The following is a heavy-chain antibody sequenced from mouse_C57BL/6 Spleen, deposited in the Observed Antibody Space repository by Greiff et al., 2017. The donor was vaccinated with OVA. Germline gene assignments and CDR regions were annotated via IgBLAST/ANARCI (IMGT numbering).Heavy chain of an antibody. CDR1: GFTFSSYA. CDR3: ARGSSGLYYFDY. CDR2: ISDGGSYT. Sequence: EVNVVESGGGLVKPGGSLKLSCAASGFTFSSYAMSWVRQTPEKRLEWVATISDGGSYTYYPDNVKGRFTISRDNAKNNLYLQMSHLKSEDTAMYYCARGSSGLYYFDYWGQGTTLTVSS. J-gene: IGHJ2*01. D-gene: IGHD3-2*02. V-gene: IGHV5-4*03.